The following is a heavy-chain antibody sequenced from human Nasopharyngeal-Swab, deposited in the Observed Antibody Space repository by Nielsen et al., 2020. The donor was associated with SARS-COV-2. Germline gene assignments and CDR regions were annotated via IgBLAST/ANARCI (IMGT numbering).Heavy chain of an antibody. CDR3: ARGGRDSSSWYPYNWFDP. CDR2: ISSSSSYI. J-gene: IGHJ5*02. V-gene: IGHV3-21*01. Sequence: GSLKISCAASGFTFSSYAMSWVRQAPGKGLEWVSSISSSSSYIYYADSVKGRFTISRDNAKNSLYLQMNSLRAEDTAVYYCARGGRDSSSWYPYNWFDPWGQGTLVTVSS. CDR1: GFTFSSYA. D-gene: IGHD6-13*01.